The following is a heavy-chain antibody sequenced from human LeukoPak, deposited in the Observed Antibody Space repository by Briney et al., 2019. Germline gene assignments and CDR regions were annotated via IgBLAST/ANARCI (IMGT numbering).Heavy chain of an antibody. CDR1: GFVFSTYG. V-gene: IGHV3-33*01. Sequence: SGTSLRLSCAASGFVFSTYGMHWVRQALGKGLEWVAVIWSHGNTKKYADSVTGRFTIPRDNSKNTLYLEMNTLRAEDTAVYYCARDDDYDDHNTFDMWGHGTMVTVSS. CDR2: IWSHGNTK. D-gene: IGHD4-17*01. CDR3: ARDDDYDDHNTFDM. J-gene: IGHJ3*02.